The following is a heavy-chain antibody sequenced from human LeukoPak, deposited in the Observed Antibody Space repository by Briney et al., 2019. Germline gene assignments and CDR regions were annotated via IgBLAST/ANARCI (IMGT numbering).Heavy chain of an antibody. CDR3: ARGLKPYCTNGVCYTGDF. Sequence: SETLSLTCGVYGGSLSGFYWNWIRQPPGKGLEWIGEMNPSGRTTYNPSLKSRVSMSLGTSKNQFSLKLSSVTAADTAVYYCARGLKPYCTNGVCYTGDFWGQGTLVTVSP. CDR1: GGSLSGFY. CDR2: MNPSGRT. V-gene: IGHV4-34*01. J-gene: IGHJ4*02. D-gene: IGHD2-8*01.